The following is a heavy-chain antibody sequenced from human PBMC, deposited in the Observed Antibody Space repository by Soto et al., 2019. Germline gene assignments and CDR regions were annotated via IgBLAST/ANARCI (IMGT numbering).Heavy chain of an antibody. CDR2: IIPILGIA. CDR3: AREEYYYGSGAFFDY. Sequence: QVQLVQSGAEVKKPGSSVKVSCKASGGTFSSYTISWVRQAPGQGLEWMGRIIPILGIANYAQKFQGRVTITAAKSTSTPYMELSSLRSGDTAVYYCAREEYYYGSGAFFDYWGQGTLVTVSS. CDR1: GGTFSSYT. J-gene: IGHJ4*02. D-gene: IGHD3-10*01. V-gene: IGHV1-69*08.